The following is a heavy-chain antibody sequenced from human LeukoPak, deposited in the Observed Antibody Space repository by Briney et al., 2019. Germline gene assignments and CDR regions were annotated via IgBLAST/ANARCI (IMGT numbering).Heavy chain of an antibody. J-gene: IGHJ6*03. D-gene: IGHD3-9*01. Sequence: ASVKVSCKASGGTFSSYGISWVRQAPGQGLEWMGWISAYNGNTNYAQKLQGRVTMTTDTSTSTAYMELRSLRSDDTAVYYCARDSIRMYYDILTGSYYYYMDVWGKGTTVTVSS. CDR3: ARDSIRMYYDILTGSYYYYMDV. CDR2: ISAYNGNT. CDR1: GGTFSSYG. V-gene: IGHV1-18*01.